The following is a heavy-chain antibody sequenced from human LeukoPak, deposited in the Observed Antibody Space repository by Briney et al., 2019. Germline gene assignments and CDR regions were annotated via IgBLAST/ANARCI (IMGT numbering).Heavy chain of an antibody. D-gene: IGHD5-18*01. V-gene: IGHV4-39*07. J-gene: IGHJ4*02. CDR3: ARDSGGDTAMAEFDY. CDR1: GDSITSSSYY. Sequence: SETLSLTCTVSGDSITSSSYYWGWIRQPPGKGLEWIGSIYYSGSTYYNPSLKSRVTISVDTSKNQFSLKLSSVTAADTAVYYCARDSGGDTAMAEFDYWGQGTLVTVSS. CDR2: IYYSGST.